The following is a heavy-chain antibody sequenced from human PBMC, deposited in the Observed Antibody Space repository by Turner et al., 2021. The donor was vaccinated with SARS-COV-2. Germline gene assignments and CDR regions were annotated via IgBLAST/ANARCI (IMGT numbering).Heavy chain of an antibody. V-gene: IGHV3-74*01. J-gene: IGHJ4*02. CDR2: IYRDKSKT. Sequence: EVPLVESGGCGVQRGASLSPSCAASGFTFSRYWLHWVRQVQGKGLEGVSRIYRDKSKTSFADTVKCRFTISRDNAKNTLSLQMDSVRAEDTAVCYSASGLRDDYGSGNWGQGTLVTVSS. CDR3: ASGLRDDYGSGN. D-gene: IGHD3-10*01. CDR1: GFTFSRYW.